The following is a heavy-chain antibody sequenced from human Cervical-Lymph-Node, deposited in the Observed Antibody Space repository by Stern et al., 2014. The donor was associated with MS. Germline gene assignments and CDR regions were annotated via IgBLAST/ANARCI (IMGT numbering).Heavy chain of an antibody. CDR2: ISGGGGST. D-gene: IGHD2-2*01. J-gene: IGHJ4*02. CDR1: GFTFNNYA. Sequence: DVQLVESGGGLVQPGGSLRLSCAASGFTFNNYAMSWVRQAPGKGLAWVSAISGGGGSTYHADSVKGRITISRDNSKNTLYLQMNSLRAEDTAVYYCAKDRKYQQLGVGREYYFDYWGQGTLVTVAS. CDR3: AKDRKYQQLGVGREYYFDY. V-gene: IGHV3-23*04.